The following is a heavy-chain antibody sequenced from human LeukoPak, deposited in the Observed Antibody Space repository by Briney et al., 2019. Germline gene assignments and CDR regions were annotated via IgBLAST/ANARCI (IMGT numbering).Heavy chain of an antibody. CDR1: GGSISSYY. CDR2: IYTSGST. CDR3: ARAPSVYSSSWYDGYYYYYMDV. D-gene: IGHD6-13*01. Sequence: SETLSLTCTVSGGSISSYYWSWTRQPAGKGLEWIGRIYTSGSTNYNPSLKSRVTMSVDTSKNQFSLKLSSVTAADTAVYYCARAPSVYSSSWYDGYYYYYMDVWGKGTRSPSP. V-gene: IGHV4-4*07. J-gene: IGHJ6*03.